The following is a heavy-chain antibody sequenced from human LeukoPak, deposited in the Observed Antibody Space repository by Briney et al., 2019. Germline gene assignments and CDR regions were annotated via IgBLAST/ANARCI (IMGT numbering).Heavy chain of an antibody. CDR2: IYHSGNT. Sequence: PSETLSLTCTVSDYSISSGYWWGWIRQPPGKGLEWIASIYHSGNTYYNPSPQSRLTISIDTSKNQFSLKLSSVTAADTAVYYCARDRGLRYYYMDVWGKGTTVTVSS. CDR1: DYSISSGYW. V-gene: IGHV4-38-2*02. D-gene: IGHD3-10*01. J-gene: IGHJ6*03. CDR3: ARDRGLRYYYMDV.